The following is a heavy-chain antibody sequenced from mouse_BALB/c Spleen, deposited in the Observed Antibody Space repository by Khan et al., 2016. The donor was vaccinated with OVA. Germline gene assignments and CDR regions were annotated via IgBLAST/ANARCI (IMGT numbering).Heavy chain of an antibody. CDR1: GFSLTSYG. Sequence: QVRLQQSGPGLVAPSQSLSITCTVSGFSLTSYGVHWVRQPPGKGLEWLGVIWTGGSTNYNSALMSRLSITKDNSTSHVFLKMNSLQTDDTAMYYGARYCGNYGWYFDVWGEGTTVTVSS. J-gene: IGHJ1*01. CDR3: ARYCGNYGWYFDV. V-gene: IGHV2-9*02. D-gene: IGHD2-1*01. CDR2: IWTGGST.